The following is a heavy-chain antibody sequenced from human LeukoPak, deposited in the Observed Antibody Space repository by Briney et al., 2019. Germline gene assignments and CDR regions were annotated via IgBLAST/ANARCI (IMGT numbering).Heavy chain of an antibody. D-gene: IGHD3-22*01. CDR1: GYTFTGYY. CDR2: ISAYNGNT. V-gene: IGHV1-18*04. Sequence: ASVKVSCKASGYTFTGYYMHWVRQAPGQGLEWMGWISAYNGNTNYALKLQGRVTMTTDTSTSTAYMELRSLRSDDTAVYYCARDSLYYYDSSGYYYTPFFDYWGQGTLVTVSS. CDR3: ARDSLYYYDSSGYYYTPFFDY. J-gene: IGHJ4*02.